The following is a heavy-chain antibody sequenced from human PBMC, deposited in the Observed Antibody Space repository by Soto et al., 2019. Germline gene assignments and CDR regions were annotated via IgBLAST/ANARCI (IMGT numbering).Heavy chain of an antibody. J-gene: IGHJ6*02. D-gene: IGHD2-15*01. Sequence: QVQLQESGPGLVKPSQTLSLTCTVSGGSISSGGYYWSWIRQHPGKGLEWIGYIYYSGSTYYNPSLRRRVTIPVDTSKNQSSLKLSSVTAADTAVYYCARAPKAAVVGGMDVWGQGTTVTVSS. V-gene: IGHV4-31*03. CDR3: ARAPKAAVVGGMDV. CDR1: GGSISSGGYY. CDR2: IYYSGST.